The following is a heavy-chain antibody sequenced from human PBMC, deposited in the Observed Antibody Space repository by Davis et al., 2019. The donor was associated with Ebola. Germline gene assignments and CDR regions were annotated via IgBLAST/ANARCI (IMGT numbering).Heavy chain of an antibody. D-gene: IGHD3-10*01. J-gene: IGHJ4*02. CDR3: TRYYGYSHFDY. CDR2: IYSGGST. V-gene: IGHV3-66*01. CDR1: GFTVSSNY. Sequence: GESLKISCAASGFTVSSNYMSWVRQAPGKGLEWVSVIYSGGSTYYADSVKGRFTISSDNSKNTLYLQMNSLRAEDTAVYYCTRYYGYSHFDYWGQGTLVTVSS.